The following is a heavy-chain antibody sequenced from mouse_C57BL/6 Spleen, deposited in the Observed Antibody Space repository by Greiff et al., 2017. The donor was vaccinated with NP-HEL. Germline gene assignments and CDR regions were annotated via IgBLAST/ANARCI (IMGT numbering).Heavy chain of an antibody. J-gene: IGHJ2*01. CDR3: ARARGYYGPYY. CDR2: ISYDGSN. V-gene: IGHV3-6*01. D-gene: IGHD1-2*01. Sequence: DVQLQESGPGLVKPSQSLSLTCSVTGYSITSGYYWNWIRQFPGNKLEWMGYISYDGSNNYNPSLKNRISITRDTSKNQFFLKLNSVTTEDTATYYCARARGYYGPYYWGQGTTLTVSS. CDR1: GYSITSGYY.